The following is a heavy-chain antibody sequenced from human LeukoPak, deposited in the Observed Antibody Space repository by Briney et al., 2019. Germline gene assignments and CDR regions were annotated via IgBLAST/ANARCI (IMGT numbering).Heavy chain of an antibody. CDR2: INHSGST. J-gene: IGHJ3*02. CDR1: GGSFSGYY. Sequence: TSETLSLTCAVYGGSFSGYYWSWIRQPPGKGLEWIGEINHSGSTNYNPSLKSRVTISVDTSKNQFSLKLSSVTAADTAVYYCATSLSSWHAFDIWGQGTMATVSS. CDR3: ATSLSSWHAFDI. D-gene: IGHD6-13*01. V-gene: IGHV4-34*01.